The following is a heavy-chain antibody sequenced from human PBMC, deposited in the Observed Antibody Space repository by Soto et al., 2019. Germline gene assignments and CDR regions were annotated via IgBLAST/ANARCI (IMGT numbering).Heavy chain of an antibody. CDR3: TRVGITMIVVASQDDFDI. CDR2: IRSKAYGGTT. Sequence: PGGSLRLSCTASGFTFGDYAMSWVRQAPGKGLEWVGFIRSKAYGGTTEYAASVKGRFTISRDDSKSIAYLQMNSLKTEDTAVYYCTRVGITMIVVASQDDFDIWGQGTMGTVS. D-gene: IGHD3-22*01. J-gene: IGHJ3*02. CDR1: GFTFGDYA. V-gene: IGHV3-49*04.